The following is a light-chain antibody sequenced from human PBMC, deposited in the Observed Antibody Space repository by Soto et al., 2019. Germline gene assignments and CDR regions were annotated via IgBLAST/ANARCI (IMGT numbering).Light chain of an antibody. Sequence: QSALTQPASVSGSPGQSITISCTGTSSDVAAYNYVSWYQQHPDRAPKLIIYEVSHRPSGISNRFSGSKSGNTASLTISGLHVEDEADYYCSSHSATSPYVFGTGTKVTVL. CDR2: EVS. V-gene: IGLV2-14*01. CDR1: SSDVAAYNY. J-gene: IGLJ1*01. CDR3: SSHSATSPYV.